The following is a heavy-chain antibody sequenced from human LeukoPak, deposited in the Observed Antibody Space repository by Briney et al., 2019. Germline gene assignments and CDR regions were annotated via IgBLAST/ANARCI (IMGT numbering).Heavy chain of an antibody. V-gene: IGHV7-4-1*02. J-gene: IGHJ4*02. CDR3: ARGYCSSTSCYGGSY. CDR1: GYTFTSYA. Sequence: ASVKVSCRASGYTFTSYAMNWVRQAPGQGLEWMGWINTNTGNPTYAQGFTGRFVFSLDTSVSTAYLQISSLKAEDTAVYYCARGYCSSTSCYGGSYWGQGTLVTVSS. CDR2: INTNTGNP. D-gene: IGHD2-2*01.